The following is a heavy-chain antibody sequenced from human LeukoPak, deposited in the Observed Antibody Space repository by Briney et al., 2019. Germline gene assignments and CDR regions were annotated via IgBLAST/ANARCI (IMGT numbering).Heavy chain of an antibody. CDR1: GGSISGNA. J-gene: IGHJ6*02. CDR3: ARDRHHYYGSGSYYHYYYYGMDV. CDR2: IYYSGST. Sequence: PSETLSLTCTVSGGSISGNAWSWIRQHPGKGLEWIGYIYYSGSTYYNPSLKSRVTISVNTSKNQFSLKLSSVTAADTAVYYCARDRHHYYGSGSYYHYYYYGMDVWGQGTTVTVSS. V-gene: IGHV4-31*03. D-gene: IGHD3-10*01.